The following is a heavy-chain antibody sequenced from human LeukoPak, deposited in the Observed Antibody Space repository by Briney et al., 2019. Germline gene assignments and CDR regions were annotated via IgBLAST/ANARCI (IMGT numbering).Heavy chain of an antibody. CDR3: ARDRLYGPPDY. CDR2: IKQDGSEK. D-gene: IGHD4-17*01. V-gene: IGHV3-7*01. Sequence: PGGSLRLSCAASGFTFSSFWMSWVRQAPGKGLEWVANIKQDGSEKYYVDSVKGRFTISRDNAKHSLSLQMNSLSAEDTAVYYCARDRLYGPPDYWGQGTLVTVSS. J-gene: IGHJ4*02. CDR1: GFTFSSFW.